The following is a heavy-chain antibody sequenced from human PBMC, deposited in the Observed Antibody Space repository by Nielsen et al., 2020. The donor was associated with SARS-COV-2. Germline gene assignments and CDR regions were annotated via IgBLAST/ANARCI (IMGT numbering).Heavy chain of an antibody. Sequence: ASVKVSCKVSGYTLTELSMHWVRQAPGKGLEWMGGFDPEDGETIYAQKFQGRVTMTEDTSTDTAYMQLSSLRSEDTAMYYCATPKYYYDSSGYPPFDYWGQGTLVTVSS. V-gene: IGHV1-24*01. CDR2: FDPEDGET. CDR1: GYTLTELS. CDR3: ATPKYYYDSSGYPPFDY. D-gene: IGHD3-22*01. J-gene: IGHJ4*02.